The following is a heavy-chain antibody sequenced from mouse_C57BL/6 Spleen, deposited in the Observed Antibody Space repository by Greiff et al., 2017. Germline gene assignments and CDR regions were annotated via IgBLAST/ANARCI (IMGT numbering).Heavy chain of an antibody. CDR2: IRLKSDNYAT. CDR3: TRWDYFDY. D-gene: IGHD2-3*01. Sequence: EVKLVESGGGLVQPGGSMKLSCVASGFTFSNYWMNWVRQSPEKGLEWVAQIRLKSDNYATHYAESVKGRFTISRDDSKSSVYLQMNNLSAEDTGIYYCTRWDYFDYWGQGTTLTVSS. CDR1: GFTFSNYW. J-gene: IGHJ2*01. V-gene: IGHV6-3*01.